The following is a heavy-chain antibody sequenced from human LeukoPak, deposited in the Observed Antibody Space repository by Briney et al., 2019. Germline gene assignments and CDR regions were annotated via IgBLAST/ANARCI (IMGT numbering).Heavy chain of an antibody. J-gene: IGHJ3*02. CDR2: MNPNTGDT. V-gene: IGHV1-2*02. Sequence: ASVKVSCKASGYMFTGYYMHWVRQAPGQGLEWMGWMNPNTGDTNLAQKFQGRVTMTRDTSISTAYMELTRLRSDDTAVYYCASSDSSGYGAFDIWGQGTMVTVSS. CDR3: ASSDSSGYGAFDI. D-gene: IGHD3-22*01. CDR1: GYMFTGYY.